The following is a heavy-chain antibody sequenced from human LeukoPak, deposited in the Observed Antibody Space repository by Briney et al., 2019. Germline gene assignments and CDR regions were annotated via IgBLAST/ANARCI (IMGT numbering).Heavy chain of an antibody. V-gene: IGHV4-39*01. J-gene: IGHJ4*02. CDR2: IYYSGST. Sequence: SETLSLTCTVSGGSISSSSYYWGWIRQPPGKGLEWIESIYYSGSTYYNPSLKSRVTISVDTSKNQFSLKLSSVTAADTAVYYCARQYDSSGYYYFDCWGQGTLVTVSS. CDR3: ARQYDSSGYYYFDC. D-gene: IGHD3-22*01. CDR1: GGSISSSSYY.